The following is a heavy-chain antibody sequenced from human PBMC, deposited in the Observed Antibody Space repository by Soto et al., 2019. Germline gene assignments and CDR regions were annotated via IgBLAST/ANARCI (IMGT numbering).Heavy chain of an antibody. CDR1: GYTFTSYG. CDR2: ISAYNGNT. Sequence: ASVKVSCKASGYTFTSYGISWVRQAPGQGLEWMGWISAYNGNTNYAQKLQGRVTMTTDTSTSTAYMELRSLRSDDTAVYYCARVSSATMIVVVITPHDAFDIWGQGTMVTV. J-gene: IGHJ3*02. D-gene: IGHD3-22*01. V-gene: IGHV1-18*04. CDR3: ARVSSATMIVVVITPHDAFDI.